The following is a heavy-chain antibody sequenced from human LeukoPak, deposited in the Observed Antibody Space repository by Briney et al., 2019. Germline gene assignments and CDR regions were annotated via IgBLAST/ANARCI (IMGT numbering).Heavy chain of an antibody. CDR2: INHSGST. D-gene: IGHD4-4*01. CDR1: GGSFSGYY. J-gene: IGHJ5*02. CDR3: ARDRAFDYSPSGWFDP. V-gene: IGHV4-34*01. Sequence: SETLSLTCAVYGGSFSGYYWSWIRQPPGKGLEWIGEINHSGSTNYNPSLKSRVTISVDTSKNQFSLKLSSVTAADTAVYYCARDRAFDYSPSGWFDPWGQGTLVTVSS.